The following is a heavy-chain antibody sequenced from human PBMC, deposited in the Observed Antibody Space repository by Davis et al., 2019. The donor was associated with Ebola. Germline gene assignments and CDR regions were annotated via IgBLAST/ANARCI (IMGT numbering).Heavy chain of an antibody. J-gene: IGHJ4*02. CDR1: GFTFSSYA. D-gene: IGHD3-9*01. V-gene: IGHV3-23*01. CDR2: ISGSGGST. CDR3: ARGLGLRYFDY. Sequence: PGGSLRLSCAASGFTFSSYAMSWVRQAPVKGLEWVSGISGSGGSTYHADSVKGRFTISRDNSKNSLYLQMSSLRVEDTAVYYCARGLGLRYFDYWGQGTLVTVSS.